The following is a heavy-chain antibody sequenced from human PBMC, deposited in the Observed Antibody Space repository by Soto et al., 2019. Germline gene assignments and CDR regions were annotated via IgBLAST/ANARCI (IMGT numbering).Heavy chain of an antibody. J-gene: IGHJ4*02. Sequence: QVQLVESGGAVVQPGTSLRLSCAASGVAFSTYGVHWVRQAPGKGLEWVAILSYDGHNEYYTDSVNGRFTIYRDTSRNTLYLQMDRLRADDTAMYYCAKDRGFGEYLFDSWGQGTLVTVSS. CDR3: AKDRGFGEYLFDS. D-gene: IGHD3-10*01. CDR2: LSYDGHNE. V-gene: IGHV3-30*18. CDR1: GVAFSTYG.